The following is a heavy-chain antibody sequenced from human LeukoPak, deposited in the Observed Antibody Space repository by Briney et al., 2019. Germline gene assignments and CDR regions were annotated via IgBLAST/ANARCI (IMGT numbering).Heavy chain of an antibody. CDR2: INPNSGGT. J-gene: IGHJ4*02. CDR3: ARVMGATPGVFDY. CDR1: GYTFTGYY. D-gene: IGHD1-26*01. Sequence: ASVKVSCKASGYTFTGYYMHWVRQAPGQGLEWMGWINPNSGGTNYAQKFQGRVTMTRETSIRTAYMELSRLRSDDTAVYYCARVMGATPGVFDYWGQGTLVTVSS. V-gene: IGHV1-2*02.